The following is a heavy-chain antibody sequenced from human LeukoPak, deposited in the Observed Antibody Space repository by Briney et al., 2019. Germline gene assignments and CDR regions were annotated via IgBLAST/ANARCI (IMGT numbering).Heavy chain of an antibody. CDR2: MYYSGST. D-gene: IGHD3-22*01. CDR1: GGSISSGDYY. J-gene: IGHJ5*02. V-gene: IGHV4-30-4*01. Sequence: SQTLSLTCTVSGGSISSGDYYWSWIRQPPGKGLEWIAYMYYSGSTYYNPSLKSRATMSADTSKNQLSLKLSSVTAADTAVYYCARPYYYDSRIDPWGQGILVTVSS. CDR3: ARPYYYDSRIDP.